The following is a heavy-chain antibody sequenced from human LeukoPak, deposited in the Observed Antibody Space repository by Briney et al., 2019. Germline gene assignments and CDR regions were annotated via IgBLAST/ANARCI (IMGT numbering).Heavy chain of an antibody. Sequence: GGSLRLSCAASGFTVSRNYMTWVRQAPGKGLEWVSVIYSGGSTYYADSVKGRFTISRDNSKNTLYLQMNSLRAEDTAVYYCARGDGYNFWDYWGQGALVTVSS. D-gene: IGHD5-24*01. CDR2: IYSGGST. J-gene: IGHJ4*02. V-gene: IGHV3-53*01. CDR3: ARGDGYNFWDY. CDR1: GFTVSRNY.